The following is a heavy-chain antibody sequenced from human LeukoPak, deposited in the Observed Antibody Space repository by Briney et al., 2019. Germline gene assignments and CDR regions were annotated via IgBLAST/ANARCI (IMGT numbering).Heavy chain of an antibody. V-gene: IGHV1-46*01. CDR1: GYTFTSYY. D-gene: IGHD3-3*01. CDR2: INPSGGST. Sequence: ASVKVSCKASGYTFTSYYMHWVRQAPGQGLEWMGIINPSGGSTSCAQKFQGRVTMTRDTSTSTVYMELSSLRSEDTAVYYCARAQSYYDFWSGSYYFDYWGQGTLDTVSS. J-gene: IGHJ4*02. CDR3: ARAQSYYDFWSGSYYFDY.